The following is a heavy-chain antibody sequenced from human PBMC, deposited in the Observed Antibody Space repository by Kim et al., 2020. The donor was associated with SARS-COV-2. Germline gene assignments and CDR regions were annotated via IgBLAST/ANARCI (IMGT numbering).Heavy chain of an antibody. CDR1: GVTVSSNY. Sequence: GGSLRLPCAASGVTVSSNYMSWVRQAPGKGLEWVSVIYSGGSTDYADSVKGRFTISRDNSKNTLYLQMNSLRAEDTAVYYCARDVVVYGMDVWGQGTTVT. D-gene: IGHD2-2*01. CDR2: IYSGGST. V-gene: IGHV3-53*01. CDR3: ARDVVVYGMDV. J-gene: IGHJ6*02.